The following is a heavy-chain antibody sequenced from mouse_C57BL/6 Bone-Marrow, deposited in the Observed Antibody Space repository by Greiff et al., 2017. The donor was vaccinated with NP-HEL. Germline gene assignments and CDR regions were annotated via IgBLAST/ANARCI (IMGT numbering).Heavy chain of an antibody. CDR1: GYTFTSYG. V-gene: IGHV1-81*01. CDR2: IYPRSGNT. CDR3: ARDRPTRADFAY. J-gene: IGHJ3*01. Sequence: QVQLKESGAELARPGASVKLSCKASGYTFTSYGISWVKQRTGQGLEWIGEIYPRSGNTYYNEKFKGKATLTADKSSSTAYMELRSLTYEDSAVYFCARDRPTRADFAYWGQGTLVTVSA. D-gene: IGHD2-10*01.